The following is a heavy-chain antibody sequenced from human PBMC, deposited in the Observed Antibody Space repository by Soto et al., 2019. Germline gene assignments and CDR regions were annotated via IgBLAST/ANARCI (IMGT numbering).Heavy chain of an antibody. V-gene: IGHV1-69*13. CDR3: ARVRRGYSYGYVPAAFDI. CDR2: IIPIFGTA. J-gene: IGHJ3*02. Sequence: VASVKVSCKASGGTFSSYAISWVLQAPGQGLEWMGGIIPIFGTANYAQKFQGRVTITADESTSTAYMELSSLRSEDTAVYYCARVRRGYSYGYVPAAFDIWGQGTMVTVSS. CDR1: GGTFSSYA. D-gene: IGHD5-18*01.